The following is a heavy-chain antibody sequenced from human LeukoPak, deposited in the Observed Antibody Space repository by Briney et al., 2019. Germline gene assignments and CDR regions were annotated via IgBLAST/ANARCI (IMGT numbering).Heavy chain of an antibody. J-gene: IGHJ6*02. V-gene: IGHV4-59*01. CDR2: IYYSGST. D-gene: IGHD2-2*01. Sequence: SETLSLTCTVSGGSISSYYWSWIRQPPGKGLEWIGYIYYSGSTNYNPSLKGRVTISEDTPKNQFSLKLSFVTAADTAVYYCAREGWYCTTTSCPYYYYGMDVWGQGTTVTVSS. CDR3: AREGWYCTTTSCPYYYYGMDV. CDR1: GGSISSYY.